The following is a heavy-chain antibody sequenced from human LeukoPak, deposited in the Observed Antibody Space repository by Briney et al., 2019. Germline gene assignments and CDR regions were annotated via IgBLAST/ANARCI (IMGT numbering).Heavy chain of an antibody. D-gene: IGHD3-16*01. CDR1: GYSFTSYW. V-gene: IGHV5-51*01. CDR3: ARRITTYYYMDV. Sequence: GESLKISCKGSGYSFTSYWIGWVRQMPGKGLEWRGIIYPGDSDTSNSPSFKGQVTISADQPISTAYLQCSSLKASDTAMYYCARRITTYYYMDVWGKGTTVTVSS. J-gene: IGHJ6*03. CDR2: IYPGDSDT.